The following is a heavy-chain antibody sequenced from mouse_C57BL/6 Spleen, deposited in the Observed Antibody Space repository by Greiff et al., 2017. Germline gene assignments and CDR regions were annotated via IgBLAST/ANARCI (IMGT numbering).Heavy chain of an antibody. CDR1: GFTFSSYG. D-gene: IGHD1-1*01. CDR3: ARAGFTTVVATDWYFDV. V-gene: IGHV5-6*01. CDR2: ISSGGSYT. J-gene: IGHJ1*03. Sequence: EVKLVESGGDLVKPGGSLKLSCAASGFTFSSYGMSWVRQTPDKRLEWVATISSGGSYTYYPDSVKGRVTISRDNAKNTVYLQMSSLKSQDRAMYYYARAGFTTVVATDWYFDVWGTGTTVTVSS.